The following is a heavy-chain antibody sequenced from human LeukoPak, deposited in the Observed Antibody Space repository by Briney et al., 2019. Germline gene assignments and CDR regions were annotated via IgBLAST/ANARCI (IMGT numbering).Heavy chain of an antibody. Sequence: SETLSLTCAVSGYSISSGYYWGWIRQPPGKGLEWIGSIYHSGSTYYNPSLKSRVTISVDTSKNQFSLKLSSVTAADTAVYYCARDLSQESSSWQLTGIDPWAREPWSPSPQ. CDR2: IYHSGST. CDR3: ARDLSQESSSWQLTGIDP. J-gene: IGHJ5*02. V-gene: IGHV4-38-2*02. CDR1: GYSISSGYY. D-gene: IGHD6-13*01.